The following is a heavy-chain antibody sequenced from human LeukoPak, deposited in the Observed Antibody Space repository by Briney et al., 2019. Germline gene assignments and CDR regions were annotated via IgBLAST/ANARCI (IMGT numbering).Heavy chain of an antibody. CDR3: ARRAGAYSHPYDY. CDR1: GFIFKNYD. J-gene: IGHJ4*02. CDR2: TGTVGDT. Sequence: PGGSLRLSCAARGFIFKNYDMHWVRQVTGKGLEWVSATGTVGDTNFPGSVKGQFTISRDNSKNTLYLQMNSLRAEDTAVYYCARRAGAYSHPYDYWGQGTLVTVSS. V-gene: IGHV3-13*03. D-gene: IGHD4/OR15-4a*01.